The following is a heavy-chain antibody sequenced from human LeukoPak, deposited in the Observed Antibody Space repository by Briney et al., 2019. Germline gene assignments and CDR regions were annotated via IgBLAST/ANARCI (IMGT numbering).Heavy chain of an antibody. D-gene: IGHD1-14*01. V-gene: IGHV4-39*06. CDR1: GGSISSSSYY. CDR3: AREIVGGFNPGAY. CDR2: AYYSGST. Sequence: PSETLSLTCTVSGGSISSSSYYWGWIRQPPGKGLEWIGSAYYSGSTYHNPSLKSRVTISVDTSKNQIALELSSVTAADTAVYYCAREIVGGFNPGAYWGQGTLVTVSS. J-gene: IGHJ4*02.